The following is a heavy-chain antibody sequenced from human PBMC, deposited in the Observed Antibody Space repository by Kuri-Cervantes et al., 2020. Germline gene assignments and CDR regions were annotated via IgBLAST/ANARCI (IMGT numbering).Heavy chain of an antibody. V-gene: IGHV3-30*18. CDR2: ISYGGSNK. J-gene: IGHJ4*02. CDR3: AKGARITMIVVVITDYFDY. Sequence: GESLKISCAASGFTVSSNYMSWVRLAPGKGLEWVAVISYGGSNKYYADSVKGRFTISRDNSKNTLYLQMNSLRAEDTAVYYCAKGARITMIVVVITDYFDYWGQGTLVTVSS. CDR1: GFTVSSNY. D-gene: IGHD3-22*01.